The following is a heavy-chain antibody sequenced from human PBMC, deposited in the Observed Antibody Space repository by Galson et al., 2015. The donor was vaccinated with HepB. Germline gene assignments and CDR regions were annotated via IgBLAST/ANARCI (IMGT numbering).Heavy chain of an antibody. CDR1: GGTFSSYA. J-gene: IGHJ5*02. V-gene: IGHV1-69*13. D-gene: IGHD3-9*01. CDR3: AMGRNILTGYWFDP. CDR2: IIPIFGTA. Sequence: SVKVSCKASGGTFSSYAISWVRQAPGQGLEWMGGIIPIFGTANYAQKFQGRVTITADESTSTAYMELSSLRSEDTAVYYCAMGRNILTGYWFDPWGQGTLVTVSS.